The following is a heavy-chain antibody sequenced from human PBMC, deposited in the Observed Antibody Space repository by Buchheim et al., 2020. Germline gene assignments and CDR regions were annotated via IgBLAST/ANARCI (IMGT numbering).Heavy chain of an antibody. J-gene: IGHJ6*02. D-gene: IGHD6-19*01. V-gene: IGHV3-30*04. CDR1: GFTFSSYA. Sequence: QAQLVESGGGVVQPGRSLRLSCAASGFTFSSYAMHWVRQAPGKGLEWVAVISYDGSNKYYADSVKGRFTISRDNSKNTLYLQMNSLRAEDTAVYYCARDPSVAGNHYYYGMDVWGQGTT. CDR2: ISYDGSNK. CDR3: ARDPSVAGNHYYYGMDV.